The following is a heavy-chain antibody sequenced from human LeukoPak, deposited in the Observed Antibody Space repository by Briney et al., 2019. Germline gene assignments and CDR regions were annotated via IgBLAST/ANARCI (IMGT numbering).Heavy chain of an antibody. V-gene: IGHV3-23*01. CDR3: AKDVYGSSWSSFDC. CDR2: ISGGGGST. J-gene: IGHJ4*02. Sequence: PGGSLRLCCAASGFTFSSYAMSWVRQAPGKGLEWVSGISGGGGSTFYADSVKGRFTISRDNSKSTLYLQMNSLRAEDTAVYYCAKDVYGSSWSSFDCWGQGTLVTVSS. D-gene: IGHD6-13*01. CDR1: GFTFSSYA.